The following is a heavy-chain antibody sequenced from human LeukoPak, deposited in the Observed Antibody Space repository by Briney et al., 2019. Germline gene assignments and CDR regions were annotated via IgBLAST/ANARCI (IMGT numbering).Heavy chain of an antibody. Sequence: SETLSLTCTVSGGSVSSGSYYWSWIRQPPGKGLEWIGYIYYSGSTNYDPSLKSRVTISVDTSKNQFSLKLSSVTAADTAVYYCARVSDILTGFDYWGQGTPVTVSS. CDR1: GGSVSSGSYY. CDR3: ARVSDILTGFDY. J-gene: IGHJ4*02. D-gene: IGHD3-9*01. V-gene: IGHV4-61*01. CDR2: IYYSGST.